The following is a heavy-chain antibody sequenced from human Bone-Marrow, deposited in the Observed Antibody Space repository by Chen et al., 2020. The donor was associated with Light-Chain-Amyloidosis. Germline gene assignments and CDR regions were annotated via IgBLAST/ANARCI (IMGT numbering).Heavy chain of an antibody. CDR1: GGSISSSNW. D-gene: IGHD6-19*01. CDR3: ASIAVAGGFRLYY. V-gene: IGHV4-4*02. CDR2: IYHSGST. J-gene: IGHJ4*02. Sequence: QVQLQESGPGLVKPSGTLSLTCAVSGGSISSSNWWSWVRQPPGKGLEWIGEIYHSGSTNYNPSLKSRVTTSVDKSKNQFTPKRSSVSAADTAVYYCASIAVAGGFRLYYWGQGTLVTVSS.